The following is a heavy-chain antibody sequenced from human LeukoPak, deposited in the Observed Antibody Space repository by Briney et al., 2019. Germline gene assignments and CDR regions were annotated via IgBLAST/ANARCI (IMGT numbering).Heavy chain of an antibody. CDR2: INYSGIT. CDR3: ARVLVVVTAPGEGAFDI. D-gene: IGHD2-21*02. J-gene: IGHJ3*02. Sequence: TPSETLSLTCTVSGGSISRSTYYWGWIRQSPGKGLEWIASINYSGITYYNPSLKSRVTISVDTSKNQFSLKLSSVTAADTAVYYCARVLVVVTAPGEGAFDIWGQGTMVTVSS. CDR1: GGSISRSTYY. V-gene: IGHV4-39*07.